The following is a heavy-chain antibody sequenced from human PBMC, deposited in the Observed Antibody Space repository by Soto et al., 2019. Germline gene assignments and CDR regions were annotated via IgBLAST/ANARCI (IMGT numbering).Heavy chain of an antibody. Sequence: GESLKISCKGSGYSFTSYWISWVRQMPGKGLEWMGRIDPSDSYTNYSPSFQGHVTISADKSISTAYLQWSSLKASDTAMYYCARLPDCNGGSCYPGWFDPWGQGTLVTVSS. CDR1: GYSFTSYW. J-gene: IGHJ5*02. V-gene: IGHV5-10-1*01. CDR2: IDPSDSYT. CDR3: ARLPDCNGGSCYPGWFDP. D-gene: IGHD2-15*01.